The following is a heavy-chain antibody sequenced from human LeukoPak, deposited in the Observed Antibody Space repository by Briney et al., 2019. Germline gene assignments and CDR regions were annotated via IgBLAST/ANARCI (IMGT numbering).Heavy chain of an antibody. CDR3: ARASIVGGDYDFWSGYYPISFDY. J-gene: IGHJ4*02. Sequence: SVKVSCKASGGTFSSYAISWVRQAPGQGLEWMGGIIPIFGTANYAQKFQGRVTIPADESTSTAYMELSSLRSEDTAVYYCARASIVGGDYDFWSGYYPISFDYWGQGTLVTVSS. D-gene: IGHD3-3*01. CDR1: GGTFSSYA. CDR2: IIPIFGTA. V-gene: IGHV1-69*13.